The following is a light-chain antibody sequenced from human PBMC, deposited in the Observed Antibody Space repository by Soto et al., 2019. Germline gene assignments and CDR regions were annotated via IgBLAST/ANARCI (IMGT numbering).Light chain of an antibody. Sequence: QSVLTQPPSVSAAPGQKVTISCSGSSSNIESNPVSWYRHLPGTVPKLLIHNDDKRPSGIPDRFSGSKSGTSATLGITGLQTGDEAEYYCGSWDASLSAGVFGAGTKLTVL. J-gene: IGLJ2*01. CDR3: GSWDASLSAGV. V-gene: IGLV1-51*01. CDR1: SSNIESNP. CDR2: NDD.